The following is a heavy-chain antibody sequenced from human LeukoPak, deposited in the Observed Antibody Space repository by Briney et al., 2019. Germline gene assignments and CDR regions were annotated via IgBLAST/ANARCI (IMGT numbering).Heavy chain of an antibody. CDR2: VHSSGST. Sequence: SETLSLTCTVSGASIGSFYWSWVRQPAGKGLEWIGRVHSSGSTNYIPSIKSRVTMSVDTSKNQFSLKLNTVTAADTAMYYCAREAVDYGSGSHDYWGQGILVTVSS. J-gene: IGHJ4*02. CDR3: AREAVDYGSGSHDY. D-gene: IGHD3-10*01. CDR1: GASIGSFY. V-gene: IGHV4-4*07.